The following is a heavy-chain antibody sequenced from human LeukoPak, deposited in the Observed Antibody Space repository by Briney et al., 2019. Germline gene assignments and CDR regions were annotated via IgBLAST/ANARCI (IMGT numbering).Heavy chain of an antibody. CDR2: IRSKAYGGTT. CDR1: GFTFGDYA. CDR3: TRDSGYCSSTSCYTDY. D-gene: IGHD2-2*02. J-gene: IGHJ4*02. Sequence: PGGSLRLSCTASGFTFGDYAMSWVRQAPGKGLEWVGFIRSKAYGGTTEYAASVKGRFTNSRDDSNSIAYLQMNSLKTEDTAVYYCTRDSGYCSSTSCYTDYWGQGTLVTVSS. V-gene: IGHV3-49*04.